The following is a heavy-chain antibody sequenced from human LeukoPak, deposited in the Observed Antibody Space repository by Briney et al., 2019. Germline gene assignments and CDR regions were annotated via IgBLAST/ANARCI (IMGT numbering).Heavy chain of an antibody. D-gene: IGHD2-2*01. CDR1: GFTFSSYG. Sequence: PGRSLRLSCAASGFTFSSYGMHWVRQAPGKGLEWVAVIWYDGSNKYYADSVKGRFTISRDNSKNTLYLQMNSLRAKDTAVYYCAKALVPAAYYMDVWGKGTTVTVSS. CDR3: AKALVPAAYYMDV. V-gene: IGHV3-33*06. CDR2: IWYDGSNK. J-gene: IGHJ6*03.